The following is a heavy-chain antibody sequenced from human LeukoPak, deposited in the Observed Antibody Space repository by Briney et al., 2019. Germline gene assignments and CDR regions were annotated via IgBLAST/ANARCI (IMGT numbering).Heavy chain of an antibody. CDR2: MNPNSGNT. Sequence: GASVKVSCKASGYTFTSYDINWVRQATGQGLEWMGWMNPNSGNTGYAQKFQGRVTMTRNTSISTAYMELSNLRSEDTAVYYCARLGGYQLLYRFGYWYFDLWGRGTLVTVSS. V-gene: IGHV1-8*01. J-gene: IGHJ2*01. CDR3: ARLGGYQLLYRFGYWYFDL. CDR1: GYTFTSYD. D-gene: IGHD2-2*02.